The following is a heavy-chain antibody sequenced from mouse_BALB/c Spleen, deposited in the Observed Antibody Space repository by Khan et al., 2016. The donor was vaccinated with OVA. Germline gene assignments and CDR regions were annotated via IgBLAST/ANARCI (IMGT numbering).Heavy chain of an antibody. J-gene: IGHJ2*01. CDR3: ARFHGGY. Sequence: QIQLVQSGPELKKPGETVKISCKASGYTFTNYVMNWVKQSPGKGLKWMGWINTYTREPTYADDFKGRLAFSLETSASTAYLQINSLKKEDTATYFWARFHGGYWGQGTTLTVSS. V-gene: IGHV9-3-1*01. CDR2: INTYTREP. CDR1: GYTFTNYV.